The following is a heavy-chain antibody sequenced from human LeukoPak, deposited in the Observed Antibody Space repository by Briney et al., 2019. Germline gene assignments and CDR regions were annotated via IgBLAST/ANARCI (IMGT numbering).Heavy chain of an antibody. CDR1: GYSINSGYY. Sequence: SETLSLTCTVSGYSINSGYYWSWIRQPPGKRLEWIGSIYYSGSTYSNPTLKSRLTISVDTSKNQISLNLTSVTAADTAVYYCARSSGWYYFESWGQGTLATVSS. CDR3: ARSSGWYYFES. V-gene: IGHV4-38-2*02. J-gene: IGHJ4*02. D-gene: IGHD6-19*01. CDR2: IYYSGST.